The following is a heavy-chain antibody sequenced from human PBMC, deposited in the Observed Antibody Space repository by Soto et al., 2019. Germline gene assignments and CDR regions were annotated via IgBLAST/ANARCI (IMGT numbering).Heavy chain of an antibody. CDR2: ITVSGGAM. CDR1: GFDFSCSE. D-gene: IGHD7-27*01. V-gene: IGHV3-48*03. Sequence: GGSLRLSWTASGFDFSCSEMNWFRQAPGKGLEWVAYITVSGGAMFHADSVKGRFSISRDNAKNSLFLEMNNLTADDAGVYYWAKVAPFILGSPFWGQGTLLAVSS. J-gene: IGHJ4*02. CDR3: AKVAPFILGSPF.